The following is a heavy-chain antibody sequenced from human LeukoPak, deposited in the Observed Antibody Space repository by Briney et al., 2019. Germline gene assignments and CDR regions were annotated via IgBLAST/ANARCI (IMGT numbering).Heavy chain of an antibody. CDR1: GGSISSGGYC. CDR3: ARPGASSWYFDL. Sequence: PSETLSLTCTVSGGSISSGGYCWSWIRQPPGKGLEWIGSIYYSGSTYYNPSLKSRVTISVDTSKNQFSLKLSSVTAADTAVYYCARPGASSWYFDLWGRGTLVTVSS. J-gene: IGHJ2*01. CDR2: IYYSGST. D-gene: IGHD6-13*01. V-gene: IGHV4-30-4*01.